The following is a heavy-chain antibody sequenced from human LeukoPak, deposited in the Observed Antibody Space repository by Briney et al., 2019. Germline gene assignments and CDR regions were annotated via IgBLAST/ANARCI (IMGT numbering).Heavy chain of an antibody. CDR3: ARDVAAAGTGADY. CDR2: IWYDGSNK. V-gene: IGHV3-33*01. Sequence: GGSLRLSCAASGFTFSSYGMHWVRQAPGKGLEWVAVIWYDGSNKYYADSVKGRFTISRDSSKNTLYLQMNSLRAEDTAVYYCARDVAAAGTGADYWGQGTLVTVSS. J-gene: IGHJ4*02. CDR1: GFTFSSYG. D-gene: IGHD6-13*01.